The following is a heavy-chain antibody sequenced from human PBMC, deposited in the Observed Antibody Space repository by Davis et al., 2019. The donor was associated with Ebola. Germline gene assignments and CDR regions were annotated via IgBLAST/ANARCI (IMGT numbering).Heavy chain of an antibody. CDR2: INPNSGGT. J-gene: IGHJ4*02. V-gene: IGHV1-2*04. CDR1: GYTFTGYY. CDR3: ARADSREGIYFDY. D-gene: IGHD6-13*01. Sequence: ASVKVSCRASGYTFTGYYMHWVRQAPGQGLEWMGWINPNSGGTNYAQKFQGWVTMTRDTSISTAYMELSRLRSDDTAVYYCARADSREGIYFDYWGQGTLVTVSS.